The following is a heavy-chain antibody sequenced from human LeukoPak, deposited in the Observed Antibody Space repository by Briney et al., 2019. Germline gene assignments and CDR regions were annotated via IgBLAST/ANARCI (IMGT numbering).Heavy chain of an antibody. CDR2: ISSSSSYI. V-gene: IGHV3-21*01. CDR1: GFTFSGYS. D-gene: IGHD6-6*01. Sequence: GGSLRLSCAASGFTFSGYSMNWVRQAPGKGLEWVSSISSSSSYIYYADSVKGRFTISRDNAKNSLYLQMNSLRAEDTAVYYCARALSSSSSRPVDYWGQGTLVTVSS. J-gene: IGHJ4*02. CDR3: ARALSSSSSRPVDY.